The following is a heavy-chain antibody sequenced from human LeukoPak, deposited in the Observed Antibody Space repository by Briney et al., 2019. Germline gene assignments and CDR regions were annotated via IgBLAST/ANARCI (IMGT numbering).Heavy chain of an antibody. V-gene: IGHV1-69*13. J-gene: IGHJ4*02. Sequence: GASVKVSCKASGGTFSSYAISWVRQAPGQGLEWMGGIIPIFGTANYAQKFQGRVTITADESTSTAYMELSSLRSEDTAVYYCARESVAGRGRKYYFDYWGQGTLVTVSS. CDR3: ARESVAGRGRKYYFDY. CDR2: IIPIFGTA. D-gene: IGHD6-19*01. CDR1: GGTFSSYA.